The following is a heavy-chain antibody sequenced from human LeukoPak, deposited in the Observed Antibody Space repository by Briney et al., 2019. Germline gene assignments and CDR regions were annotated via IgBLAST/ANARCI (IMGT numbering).Heavy chain of an antibody. D-gene: IGHD3-10*01. Sequence: GGSLRLSCAASGFTFSSYWMSWVRQAPGKGLEWVANIKQDGSEEYYVDSVKGRFTISRDDAKNSLYLQMNSLRAEDTAVYYCARVINSPSLWFASYYYYGMDVWGQGTTVTVSS. CDR1: GFTFSSYW. V-gene: IGHV3-7*01. CDR2: IKQDGSEE. J-gene: IGHJ6*02. CDR3: ARVINSPSLWFASYYYYGMDV.